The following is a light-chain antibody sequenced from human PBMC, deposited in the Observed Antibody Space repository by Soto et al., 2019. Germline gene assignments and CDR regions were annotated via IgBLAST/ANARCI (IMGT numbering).Light chain of an antibody. V-gene: IGLV1-40*01. J-gene: IGLJ3*02. Sequence: QSVLTQPPSVSGAPGQRVTISCTGSTPNIGAGYDVFWYQQLPRTAPKLLIYRNTSRPSGVPDRFSASKSYTSASLAITGLQSEDEADYYCQSFDSSLSGVVFGGGTKLTVL. CDR3: QSFDSSLSGVV. CDR1: TPNIGAGYD. CDR2: RNT.